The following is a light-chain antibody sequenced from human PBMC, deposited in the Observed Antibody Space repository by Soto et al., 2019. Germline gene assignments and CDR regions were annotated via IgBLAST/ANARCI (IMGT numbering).Light chain of an antibody. CDR2: GAS. Sequence: EIVLTQAPGTLSLSPGERATLSCRASQSVSSSYLAWYQQKPGQALRLLIYGASSRATGIPDRFSGSGSGTDVTLTITRLEPEDFAVYYCQQYGSSPPWTFGQGTKVEIK. CDR3: QQYGSSPPWT. V-gene: IGKV3-20*01. CDR1: QSVSSSY. J-gene: IGKJ1*01.